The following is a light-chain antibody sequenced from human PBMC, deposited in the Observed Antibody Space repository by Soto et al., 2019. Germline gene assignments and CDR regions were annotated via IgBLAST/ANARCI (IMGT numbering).Light chain of an antibody. CDR2: GAS. CDR1: QSVSSSY. Sequence: EIVLTQSPGTLSLSPGERATLSCRASQSVSSSYLAWYQQKPGQAPRLLIYGASNRATGIPDRFSGSGSGTDFTLTISRLEPEDFAVYYCQQYGSSPWTFGQGTKVGIK. V-gene: IGKV3-20*01. CDR3: QQYGSSPWT. J-gene: IGKJ1*01.